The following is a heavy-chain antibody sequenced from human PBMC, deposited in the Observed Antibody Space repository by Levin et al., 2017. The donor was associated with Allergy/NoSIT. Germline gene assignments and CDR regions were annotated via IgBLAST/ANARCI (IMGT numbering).Heavy chain of an antibody. Sequence: SQTLSLTCTVSGASISSNDWWNWVRQPPGKGLEWIGEIHQSGIAHYTPSLKSRVSISLDKSKNQFSLRLNSVTAADTAVYYCARNGGSGKFYWGQGTLVTVSA. D-gene: IGHD3-10*01. V-gene: IGHV4-4*02. CDR2: IHQSGIA. CDR3: ARNGGSGKFY. J-gene: IGHJ4*02. CDR1: GASISSNDW.